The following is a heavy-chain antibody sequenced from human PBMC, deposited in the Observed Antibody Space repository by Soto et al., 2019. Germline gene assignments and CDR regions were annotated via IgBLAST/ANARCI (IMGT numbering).Heavy chain of an antibody. CDR2: IIPIFGTA. CDR1: GGTFSSYA. V-gene: IGHV1-69*01. D-gene: IGHD3-16*02. Sequence: QVQLVQSGAEVKKPGSSVKVSCKASGGTFSSYAISWVRQAPGQGLEWMGGIIPIFGTANYAQKFQGRVTSTADESKSKAYMELRSLRSEDTAVYYCAREGGGDYVWGSYRSRWFDPWGQGTLVTVSS. J-gene: IGHJ5*02. CDR3: AREGGGDYVWGSYRSRWFDP.